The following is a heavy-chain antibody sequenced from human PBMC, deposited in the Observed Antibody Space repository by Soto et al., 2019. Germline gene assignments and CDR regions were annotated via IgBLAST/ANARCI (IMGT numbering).Heavy chain of an antibody. J-gene: IGHJ6*02. CDR2: IIPIFGTA. D-gene: IGHD3-10*01. CDR3: AAPAGRFGEQVYYYYGMDV. V-gene: IGHV1-69*05. CDR1: GGTFSSYA. Sequence: SVKVSCKASGGTFSSYAISWVRQAPGQGLEWMGGIIPIFGTANYAQKFQERVTITRDMSTSTAYMELSSLRSEDTAVYYCAAPAGRFGEQVYYYYGMDVWGQGTTVTVSS.